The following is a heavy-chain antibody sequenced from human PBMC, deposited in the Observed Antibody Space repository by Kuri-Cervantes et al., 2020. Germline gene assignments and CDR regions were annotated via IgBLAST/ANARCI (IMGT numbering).Heavy chain of an antibody. CDR2: IYHGGST. J-gene: IGHJ4*02. CDR3: ARREGSAWYFDY. V-gene: IGHV4-38-2*01. CDR1: GYSISSGYY. D-gene: IGHD6-19*01. Sequence: ESLKISCAVSGYSISSGYYWGWIRQPPGEGLEWIGSIYHGGSTYYNPSLKSRVTISVDTSKNQFSLKLSSVTAADTAVYYCARREGSAWYFDYWGQGTLVTVSS.